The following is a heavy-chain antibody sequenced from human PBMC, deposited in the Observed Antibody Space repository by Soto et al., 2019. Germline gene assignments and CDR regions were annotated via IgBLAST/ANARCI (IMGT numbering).Heavy chain of an antibody. Sequence: RDSCRAAEVTSGSYGRSRISKKQGKGLEWVSAISGSGGSTYYADSVKGRFTISRDNSKNALYLQMNSLRAEDTAVYYCAKDSIYGSGSYYNWFDPWGQGTLVTVSS. D-gene: IGHD3-10*01. V-gene: IGHV3-23*01. J-gene: IGHJ5*02. CDR1: EVTSGSYG. CDR3: AKDSIYGSGSYYNWFDP. CDR2: ISGSGGST.